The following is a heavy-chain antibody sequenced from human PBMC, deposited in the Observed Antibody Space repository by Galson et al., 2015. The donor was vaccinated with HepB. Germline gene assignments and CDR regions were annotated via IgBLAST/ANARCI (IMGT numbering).Heavy chain of an antibody. CDR3: ARERVVIPTTGMDV. D-gene: IGHD3-3*01. V-gene: IGHV3-74*01. J-gene: IGHJ6*02. Sequence: SLRLSCAASGFTFSSHWMYWVRQAPGKGLVWVSRINSGDTTHYAASVKGRFTISRDNAKNSLYLQINRLRAEDTAVYYCARERVVIPTTGMDVWGQGTTVTVSS. CDR2: INSGDTT. CDR1: GFTFSSHW.